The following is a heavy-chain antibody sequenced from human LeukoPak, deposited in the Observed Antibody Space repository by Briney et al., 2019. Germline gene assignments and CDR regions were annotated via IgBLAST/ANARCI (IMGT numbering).Heavy chain of an antibody. CDR3: ARGNYDFWSGYPTSTHYFDY. CDR2: ISTYNGNT. Sequence: GASVKVSCKASGYTFTSYGISWVRQAPGQGLEWMGWISTYNGNTNYAQKLQGRVTMTTDTSTSTAYMELRSLRSDDTAVYYCARGNYDFWSGYPTSTHYFDYWVQGTLVTVSS. D-gene: IGHD3-3*01. J-gene: IGHJ4*02. V-gene: IGHV1-18*01. CDR1: GYTFTSYG.